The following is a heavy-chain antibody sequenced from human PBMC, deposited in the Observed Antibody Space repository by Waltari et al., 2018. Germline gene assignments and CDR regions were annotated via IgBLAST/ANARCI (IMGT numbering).Heavy chain of an antibody. CDR3: AREQLVGFDY. D-gene: IGHD6-6*01. CDR1: GGSISSYY. CDR2: IYYSGST. V-gene: IGHV4-59*01. J-gene: IGHJ4*02. Sequence: QVQLQESGPGLVKPSETLSLTCTVSGGSISSYYWRWIRQPPGKGLEWIEYIYYSGSTNYNPSLKSRVTISVDTSKNQFSLKLSSVTAADTAVYYCAREQLVGFDYWGQGTLVTVSS.